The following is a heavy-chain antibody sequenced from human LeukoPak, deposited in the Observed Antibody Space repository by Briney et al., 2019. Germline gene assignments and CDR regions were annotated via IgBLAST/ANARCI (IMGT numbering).Heavy chain of an antibody. CDR3: ARVRPFDLDY. J-gene: IGHJ4*02. D-gene: IGHD1-1*01. CDR2: IIPIFGTA. V-gene: IGHV1-69*13. Sequence: ASVKVSCKASGGTFISYAISWVRQAPGQGLEWMGGIIPIFGTANYAQKFQGRVTITADESTSTAYMELSSLRSEDTAMYYCARVRPFDLDYWGQGTLVTVSS. CDR1: GGTFISYA.